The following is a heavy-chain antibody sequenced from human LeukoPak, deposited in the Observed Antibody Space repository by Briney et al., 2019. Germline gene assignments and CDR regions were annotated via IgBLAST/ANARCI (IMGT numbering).Heavy chain of an antibody. CDR3: AHFRRRALRFLEWLFYFDY. Sequence: KESGPTLVNPTQTLTLTCTFSGFSLRTSGVGVGWIRQPPGKALEWLALIYWNDDKRYSPSLKSRLTITKDTSKNQVVLTMTNMDPVDTATYYCAHFRRRALRFLEWLFYFDYWGQGTLVTVSS. J-gene: IGHJ4*02. V-gene: IGHV2-5*01. CDR1: GFSLRTSGVG. CDR2: IYWNDDK. D-gene: IGHD3-3*01.